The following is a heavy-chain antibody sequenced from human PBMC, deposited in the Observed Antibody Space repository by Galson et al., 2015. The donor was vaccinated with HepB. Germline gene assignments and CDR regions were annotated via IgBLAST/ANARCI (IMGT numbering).Heavy chain of an antibody. CDR1: GFTFSSYW. V-gene: IGHV3-7*01. Sequence: SLRLSCAASGFTFSSYWMSWVRRAPGKGLEWVANIKQDGNEKYYVDSVKGRFTISRDNAKNLLYLQMNSLRAEDTAVYYCAEGKVGAIWGQGTTVTVSS. D-gene: IGHD3-16*01. J-gene: IGHJ3*02. CDR2: IKQDGNEK. CDR3: AEGKVGAI.